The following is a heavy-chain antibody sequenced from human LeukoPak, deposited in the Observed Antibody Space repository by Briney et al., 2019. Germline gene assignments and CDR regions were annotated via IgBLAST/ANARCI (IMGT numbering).Heavy chain of an antibody. V-gene: IGHV4-59*01. Sequence: SETLSLTCTVSGVSISSYYWSWIRQPPGKGLEWIGYIYYSGSTNYNPSLKSRVTISVDTSKNQFSLKLSSVTAADTAVYYCARVNGDYLVGHAFDIWGQGTMVTVSS. J-gene: IGHJ3*02. CDR2: IYYSGST. CDR3: ARVNGDYLVGHAFDI. CDR1: GVSISSYY. D-gene: IGHD4-17*01.